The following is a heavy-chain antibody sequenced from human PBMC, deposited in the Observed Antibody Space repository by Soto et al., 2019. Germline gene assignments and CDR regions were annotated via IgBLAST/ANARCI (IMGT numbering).Heavy chain of an antibody. CDR3: AKTITTFGGSSTGRGALLDY. V-gene: IGHV3-30*18. CDR1: GFTFSAFG. CDR2: ISNDGNHE. Sequence: QVQLVESGGGVVQPGRSLRLSCAASGFTFSAFGMHWVRQAPGKGLEWVAVISNDGNHEYYADSVKGRFSISRDNSKNTFYRQMNSLSSEDTAVYFCAKTITTFGGSSTGRGALLDYWGQGILVTVSS. J-gene: IGHJ4*02. D-gene: IGHD3-3*01.